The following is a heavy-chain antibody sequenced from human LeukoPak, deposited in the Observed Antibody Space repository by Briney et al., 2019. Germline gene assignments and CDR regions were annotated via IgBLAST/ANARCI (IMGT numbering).Heavy chain of an antibody. J-gene: IGHJ4*02. CDR2: IKQDGIER. CDR1: GFTFSSYW. Sequence: GGSLRLSCAAPGFTFSSYWMSWVRQAPGKGLGWVANIKQDGIERYYVDSVKGRFTISRDNAKNSLYLQMNSLRAEDTAVYYCARRRCTSTSCFADYWGQGTLVTVSS. V-gene: IGHV3-7*01. CDR3: ARRRCTSTSCFADY. D-gene: IGHD2-2*01.